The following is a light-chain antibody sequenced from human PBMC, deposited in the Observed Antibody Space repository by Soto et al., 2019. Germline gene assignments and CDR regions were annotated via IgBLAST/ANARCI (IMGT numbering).Light chain of an antibody. CDR3: SSYASSTSLYV. CDR1: SSDVGGHKY. J-gene: IGLJ1*01. CDR2: EVN. V-gene: IGLV2-14*01. Sequence: QSVLTQPASVSGSPGQSITISCTGTSSDVGGHKYVSWYQHHPGKAPKLLIYEVNNRPSGVSNRFSGSKSGDTASLTISGLQAEDEADYYCSSYASSTSLYVFGPGTKV.